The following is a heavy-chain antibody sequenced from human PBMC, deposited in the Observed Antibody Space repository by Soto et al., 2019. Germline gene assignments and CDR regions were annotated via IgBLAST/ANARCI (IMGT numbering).Heavy chain of an antibody. V-gene: IGHV3-7*01. CDR2: IKQDGSEK. Sequence: GGSLRLSCAASGFTFSSYWMSWVRQAPGKGLEWVANIKQDGSEKYYVDSVKGRFTISRDNAKNSLYLQMNSLRAEDTAVYYFARDLQVLRYFDWYPGAFDIWGQGTMVTVSS. J-gene: IGHJ3*02. CDR1: GFTFSSYW. CDR3: ARDLQVLRYFDWYPGAFDI. D-gene: IGHD3-9*01.